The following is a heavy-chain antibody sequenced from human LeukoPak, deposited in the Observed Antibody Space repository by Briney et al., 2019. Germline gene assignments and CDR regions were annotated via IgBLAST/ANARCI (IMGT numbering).Heavy chain of an antibody. D-gene: IGHD3-9*01. CDR2: ISYDGSNK. V-gene: IGHV3-30*18. CDR1: GFTSSGYA. Sequence: GGSLRLSCAAAGFTSSGYAMHWVRQAPGKGLEWVAVISYDGSNKYYADSVKGRFTISRDNSKNTLYLQMNSLRAEDTAVYYCAKGLGLRYFDWPIGTGDWGQGTLVTVSS. J-gene: IGHJ4*02. CDR3: AKGLGLRYFDWPIGTGD.